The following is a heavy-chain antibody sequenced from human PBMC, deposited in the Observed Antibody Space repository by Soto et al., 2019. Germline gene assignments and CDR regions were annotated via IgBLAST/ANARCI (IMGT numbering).Heavy chain of an antibody. J-gene: IGHJ6*02. CDR1: GGTFSSYA. CDR2: IIPIFGTA. V-gene: IGHV1-69*01. CDR3: ARAGIVGATDYYYGMDV. D-gene: IGHD1-26*01. Sequence: QVQLVQSGAEVKKPGSSVKVSCKASGGTFSSYAISWVRQAPGQGLEWMGGIIPIFGTANYAQKFQGRVTITADESTTTAYMELSSLRSEDTAVYYCARAGIVGATDYYYGMDVWGQGTTVTVSS.